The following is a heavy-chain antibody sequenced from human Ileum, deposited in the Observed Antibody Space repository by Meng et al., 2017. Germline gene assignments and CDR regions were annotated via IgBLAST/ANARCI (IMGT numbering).Heavy chain of an antibody. Sequence: ASVKLACKTSGYTFTTYGITWVRQAPGQGLEWIGWISHYNGNTNDAQKFQGRVTMTTDTPTSAAYIEVRTLRSDDTAVYYCARGGEGSSGWYINFDDWGQGTLVTVSS. CDR2: ISHYNGNT. J-gene: IGHJ4*02. CDR1: GYTFTTYG. V-gene: IGHV1-18*01. CDR3: ARGGEGSSGWYINFDD. D-gene: IGHD6-19*01.